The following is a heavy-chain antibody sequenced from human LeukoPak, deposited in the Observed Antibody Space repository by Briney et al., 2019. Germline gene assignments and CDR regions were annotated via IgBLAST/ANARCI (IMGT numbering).Heavy chain of an antibody. V-gene: IGHV1-18*04. D-gene: IGHD3-3*01. J-gene: IGHJ5*02. CDR2: ISAYNGNT. CDR3: ARDLKEVRERYYDFWSGHPLGQKQYNWFDP. Sequence: ASVKVSCKASGYTFTYFYIHWVRQAPGQGLEWMGWISAYNGNTNYAQKLQGRVTMTTDTSTSTAYMELRSLRSDDTAVYYCARDLKEVRERYYDFWSGHPLGQKQYNWFDPWGQGTLVTVSS. CDR1: GYTFTYFY.